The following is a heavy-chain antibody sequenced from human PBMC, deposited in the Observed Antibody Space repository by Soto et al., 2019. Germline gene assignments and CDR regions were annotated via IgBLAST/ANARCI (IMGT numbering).Heavy chain of an antibody. D-gene: IGHD2-8*01. Sequence: GESLKISCKGSGYSFTSYWIGWVRQMPGKGLEWMGIIYPGDSDTRYSPSFQGQVTISADKSISTAYLQWSSLKASDTAMYYCARHRAPGVYADYNWFDPWGQGTLVTVSS. J-gene: IGHJ5*02. CDR3: ARHRAPGVYADYNWFDP. V-gene: IGHV5-51*01. CDR1: GYSFTSYW. CDR2: IYPGDSDT.